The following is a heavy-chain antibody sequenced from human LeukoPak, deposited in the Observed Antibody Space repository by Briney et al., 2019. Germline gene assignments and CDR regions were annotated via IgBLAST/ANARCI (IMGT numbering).Heavy chain of an antibody. CDR2: ISAYNGNT. Sequence: ASVKVSCKASGYTFTSYGISWVRQAPGQGLEWMGWISAYNGNTNYAQKLQGRVTMTTDTSTSTAYMELRSLRPDDTAVYYCARDVPTTGTTPTADYWGQGTLVTVSS. V-gene: IGHV1-18*01. CDR3: ARDVPTTGTTPTADY. CDR1: GYTFTSYG. D-gene: IGHD1-1*01. J-gene: IGHJ4*02.